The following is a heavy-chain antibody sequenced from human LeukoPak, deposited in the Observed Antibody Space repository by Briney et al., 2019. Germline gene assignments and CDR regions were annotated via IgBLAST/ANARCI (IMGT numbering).Heavy chain of an antibody. CDR1: GGSFSGYY. V-gene: IGHV4-34*01. D-gene: IGHD3-10*01. Sequence: SETLSLTCAVYGGSFSGYYWSWLRQPPGKGLEWIGEINHSGSTNYNPSLKSRVTISVDTSKNQFSLKLSSVTAADTAVYYCARGIRVRGVINPRGFDYWGQGTLVTVSS. CDR3: ARGIRVRGVINPRGFDY. CDR2: INHSGST. J-gene: IGHJ4*02.